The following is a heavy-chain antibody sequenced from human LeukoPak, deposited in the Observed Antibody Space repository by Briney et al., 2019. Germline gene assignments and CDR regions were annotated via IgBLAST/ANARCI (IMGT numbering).Heavy chain of an antibody. Sequence: GGSLRLSCAASGFTFSSYAMSWVRQAPGKGLEWVSAISGSGGSTYYADSVKGRFTISRDNSKNTLYLQMNSLRAEDTAVYYCAKDVEWRSYYAYYYYGTDVWGQGTTVTVSS. CDR2: ISGSGGST. V-gene: IGHV3-23*01. CDR3: AKDVEWRSYYAYYYYGTDV. D-gene: IGHD1-26*01. CDR1: GFTFSSYA. J-gene: IGHJ6*02.